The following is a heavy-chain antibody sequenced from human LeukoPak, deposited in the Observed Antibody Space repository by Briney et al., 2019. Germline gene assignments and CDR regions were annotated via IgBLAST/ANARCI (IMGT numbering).Heavy chain of an antibody. D-gene: IGHD4-17*01. CDR3: AKFAYGDYVDY. CDR2: IYSGGST. V-gene: IGHV3-66*01. CDR1: GFTVSSNY. J-gene: IGHJ4*02. Sequence: GGSLRLSCAASGFTVSSNYMSWVRQAPGKGLEWVSVIYSGGSTYYADSVKGRFTIFRDNSKNTLYPQMNSLRAEDTAVYYCAKFAYGDYVDYWGQGTLVTVSS.